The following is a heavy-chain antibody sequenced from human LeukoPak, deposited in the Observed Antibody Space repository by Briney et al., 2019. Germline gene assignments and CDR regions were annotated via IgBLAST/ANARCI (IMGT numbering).Heavy chain of an antibody. Sequence: PSETLSLTCAVYDGSFSGYYWSWIRQPPGKGLEWIGEINHSGSTNYNPSLKSRVTISVDTSKNQFSLKLSSVTAADTAVYYCARPFYYGSGSRGDPIDYWGQGTLVTVSS. V-gene: IGHV4-34*01. CDR3: ARPFYYGSGSRGDPIDY. CDR1: DGSFSGYY. J-gene: IGHJ4*02. CDR2: INHSGST. D-gene: IGHD3-10*01.